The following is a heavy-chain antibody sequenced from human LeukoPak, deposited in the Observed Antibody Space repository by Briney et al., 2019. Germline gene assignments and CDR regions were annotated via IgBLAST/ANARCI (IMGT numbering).Heavy chain of an antibody. CDR3: AREHSGGGNYYDSSGYYRSFDY. J-gene: IGHJ4*02. CDR1: GFTFSSYS. Sequence: PGGSLRLSCAPSGFTFSSYSMNWVRQAPGKALECVSYISSSRSYIYYADSVKARFTISRDNAKNSLYLQMSSLRVEDTAVYYCAREHSGGGNYYDSSGYYRSFDYWGQGTPVTVSS. D-gene: IGHD3-22*01. V-gene: IGHV3-21*01. CDR2: ISSSRSYI.